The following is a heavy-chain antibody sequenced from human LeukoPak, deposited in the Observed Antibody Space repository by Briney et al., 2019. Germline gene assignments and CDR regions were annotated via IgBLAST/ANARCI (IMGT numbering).Heavy chain of an antibody. V-gene: IGHV3-7*05. CDR1: GFTFSSYW. Sequence: GGSLRLSCAASGFTFSSYWMSWVRQAPGKGLEWVANIKQDGSEKYYVDSVKGRFTISRDNAKNSLYLQMNSLRAEDTAVYYCARDSRRTMSPRKPEYFQHWGEGTLVTVSS. CDR3: ARDSRRTMSPRKPEYFQH. CDR2: IKQDGSEK. D-gene: IGHD3-22*01. J-gene: IGHJ1*01.